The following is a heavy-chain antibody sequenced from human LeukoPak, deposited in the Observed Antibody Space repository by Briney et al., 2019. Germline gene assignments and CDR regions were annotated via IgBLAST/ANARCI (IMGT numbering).Heavy chain of an antibody. CDR3: ARGNTYYDILTGPRHYYYYYYYMDV. CDR1: GGSFSGYY. CDR2: INHSGST. Sequence: SETLSLTCAVYGGSFSGYYWSWIRQPPGKGLEWIGEINHSGSTNYNPSLKSRVTISVDTSKNQFSLKLSSVTAADTAVYYCARGNTYYDILTGPRHYYYYYYYMDVWGKGTTVTISS. V-gene: IGHV4-34*01. D-gene: IGHD3-9*01. J-gene: IGHJ6*03.